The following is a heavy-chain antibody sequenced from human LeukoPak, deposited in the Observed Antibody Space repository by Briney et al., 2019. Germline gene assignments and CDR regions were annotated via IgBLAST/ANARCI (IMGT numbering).Heavy chain of an antibody. D-gene: IGHD2-2*01. CDR1: GYIFTDNY. V-gene: IGHV1-2*02. CDR2: INPSTGGT. J-gene: IGHJ4*02. Sequence: ASVKVSCKASGYIFTDNYIHWVRQAPGQGLEWLGWINPSTGGTKYAQQFQGRVTMTRDTSISTAYMELSRLRSDDTAVYYCARDHGQYQLLPDYWGQGTLVTVSS. CDR3: ARDHGQYQLLPDY.